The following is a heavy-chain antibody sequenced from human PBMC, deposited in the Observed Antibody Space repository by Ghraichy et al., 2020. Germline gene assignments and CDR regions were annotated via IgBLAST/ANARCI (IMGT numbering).Heavy chain of an antibody. D-gene: IGHD3-9*01. CDR2: IYYSGST. J-gene: IGHJ3*02. CDR3: ARSLVILAGYDAFDI. Sequence: SETLSLTCTVSGGSISSYYWSWIRQPPGKGLEWIGYIYYSGSTNYNPSLKSRVTISVDTSKNQFSLKLSSVTAADTAVYYCARSLVILAGYDAFDIWGQGTMVTVSS. CDR1: GGSISSYY. V-gene: IGHV4-59*01.